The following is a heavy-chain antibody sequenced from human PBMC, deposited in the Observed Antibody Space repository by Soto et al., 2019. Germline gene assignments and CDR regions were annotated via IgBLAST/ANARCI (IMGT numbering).Heavy chain of an antibody. CDR2: MNPNSGNT. CDR1: GYTFTSYD. D-gene: IGHD3-16*01. J-gene: IGHJ4*02. Sequence: GASVKVSCKASGYTFTSYDINWVRQATGQGLEWMGWMNPNSGNTGYAQKFQGRVTMTRNTSISTAYMELSSLRSEDTAVYYCARVSRTYYDYIWGSSNYYFDYWGQGTLVTVSS. CDR3: ARVSRTYYDYIWGSSNYYFDY. V-gene: IGHV1-8*01.